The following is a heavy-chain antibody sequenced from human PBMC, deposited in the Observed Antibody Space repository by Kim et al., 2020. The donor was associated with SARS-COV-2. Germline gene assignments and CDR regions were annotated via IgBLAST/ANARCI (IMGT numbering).Heavy chain of an antibody. D-gene: IGHD6-6*01. V-gene: IGHV1-3*01. CDR1: GYTFTSYA. J-gene: IGHJ4*02. CDR2: INAGNGNT. Sequence: ASVKVSCKASGYTFTSYAMHWVRQAPGQRLEWMGWINAGNGNTKYSQKFQGRVTITRDTSASTAYMELSSLRSEDTAVYYCAREASSSRHFDYWGQGTLVTVSS. CDR3: AREASSSRHFDY.